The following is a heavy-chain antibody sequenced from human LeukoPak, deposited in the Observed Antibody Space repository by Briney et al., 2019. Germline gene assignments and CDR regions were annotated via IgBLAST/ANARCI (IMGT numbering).Heavy chain of an antibody. CDR2: INPSDGST. Sequence: GASVKVSCRTSGYTFTAYYIHWVRQAPGQGLEWMGPINPSDGSTTYAQKVLGRVTMTRDTATSTVYMEPSSLRSEDTAVYYCARDPLQGSGYKGNYFDFWGQGTLVTVSS. CDR3: ARDPLQGSGYKGNYFDF. J-gene: IGHJ4*02. D-gene: IGHD1-1*01. V-gene: IGHV1-46*01. CDR1: GYTFTAYY.